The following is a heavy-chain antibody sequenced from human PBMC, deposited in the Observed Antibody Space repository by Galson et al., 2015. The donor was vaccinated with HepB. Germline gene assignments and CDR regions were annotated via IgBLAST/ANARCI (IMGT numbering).Heavy chain of an antibody. V-gene: IGHV3-49*03. CDR3: TREEGDYYYGSGSYYDY. Sequence: SLRLSCAASGFTFGDYAMSWFRQAPGKGLEWVGFIRSKAYGGTTEYAASVKGRFTISRDDSKSIAYLQMNSLKTEDTAVYYCTREEGDYYYGSGSYYDYWGQGTLVTVSS. J-gene: IGHJ4*02. D-gene: IGHD3-10*01. CDR2: IRSKAYGGTT. CDR1: GFTFGDYA.